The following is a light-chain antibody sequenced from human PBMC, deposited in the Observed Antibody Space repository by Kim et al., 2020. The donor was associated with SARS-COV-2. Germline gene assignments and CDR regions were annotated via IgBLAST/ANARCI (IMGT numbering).Light chain of an antibody. Sequence: GQMVTISCSGSSSIIGTIYFSWYQQLPGTAPKLLVYDTSERPSGVPDRLSGSKSGTSATLDITGLQTGDEAQYYCATWDSGLSAGVFGGGTQLTVL. CDR2: DTS. CDR1: SSIIGTIY. CDR3: ATWDSGLSAGV. V-gene: IGLV1-51*01. J-gene: IGLJ2*01.